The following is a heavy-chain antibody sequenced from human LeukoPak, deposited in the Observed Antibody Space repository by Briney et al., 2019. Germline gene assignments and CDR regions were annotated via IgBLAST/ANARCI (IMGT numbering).Heavy chain of an antibody. CDR1: GGTFSSYA. Sequence: SVKVSCKASGGTFSSYAISWVRQAPGQGLEWMGGIIPIFGTANYAQKFQGRVTITADESTSTAYMELSSLRSEDTAVYYCASCGGDCYTDHFDYWGQGTLVTVSS. CDR2: IIPIFGTA. V-gene: IGHV1-69*01. D-gene: IGHD2-21*01. J-gene: IGHJ4*02. CDR3: ASCGGDCYTDHFDY.